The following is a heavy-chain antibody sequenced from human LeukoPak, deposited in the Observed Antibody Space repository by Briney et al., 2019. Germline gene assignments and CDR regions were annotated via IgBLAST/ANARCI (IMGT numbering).Heavy chain of an antibody. CDR1: GFTFSDYW. Sequence: GGSLRLSCAASGFTFSDYWMHWVRQAPGKGLVWVSRISNDGSTTTYADSVRGRFTISRDNAKNTLYLQMNSLRAEDTAVYYCARDCGSTGCDYWGQGTLVTVS. J-gene: IGHJ4*02. V-gene: IGHV3-74*01. D-gene: IGHD2-2*01. CDR2: ISNDGSTT. CDR3: ARDCGSTGCDY.